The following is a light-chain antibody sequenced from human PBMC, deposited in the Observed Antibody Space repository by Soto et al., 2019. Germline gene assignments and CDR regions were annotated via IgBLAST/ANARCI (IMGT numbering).Light chain of an antibody. CDR3: QPRASWTWT. CDR1: QTVVGF. CDR2: DAS. J-gene: IGKJ4*02. Sequence: DIVLTQSPATLSLSPGEGATLSCRASQTVVGFLAWYQQKPAQAPMLLIYDASNRAAAIRARFSGRGSGTDYTLPIRSLEPADFATYYFQPRASWTWTFGGGIQV. V-gene: IGKV3-11*01.